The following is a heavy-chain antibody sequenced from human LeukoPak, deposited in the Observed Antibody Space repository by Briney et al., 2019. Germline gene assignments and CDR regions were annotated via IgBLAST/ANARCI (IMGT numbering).Heavy chain of an antibody. Sequence: SETLSLTCTVSGASISSYYWSWIRQPPGKGLEWTGYIYYSGSTNYNPSLKSRVTISVDTSKNHFSLKLSSVTAADTAVYYCARLRGGDYSSYNWFDPWGQGTLVTVSS. J-gene: IGHJ5*02. V-gene: IGHV4-59*01. CDR1: GASISSYY. CDR2: IYYSGST. CDR3: ARLRGGDYSSYNWFDP. D-gene: IGHD2-21*02.